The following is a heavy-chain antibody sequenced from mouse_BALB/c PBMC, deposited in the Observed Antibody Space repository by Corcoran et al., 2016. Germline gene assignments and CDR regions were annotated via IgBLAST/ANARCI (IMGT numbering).Heavy chain of an antibody. CDR3: SYGSSYPYFDY. CDR1: GYTFTSYV. D-gene: IGHD1-1*01. Sequence: EVQLQQSGPELVKPGASVKMSCKASGYTFTSYVMHWVKQKPGQGLEWIGYINPYNDGTKYNEKFKGKATLTSDKSSSTAYMELSSLTSEDSAVYYGSYGSSYPYFDYWGQGTTLTVSS. J-gene: IGHJ2*01. V-gene: IGHV1S136*01. CDR2: INPYNDGT.